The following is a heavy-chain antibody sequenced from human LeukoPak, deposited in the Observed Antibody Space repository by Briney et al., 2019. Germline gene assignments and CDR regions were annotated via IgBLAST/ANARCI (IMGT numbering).Heavy chain of an antibody. V-gene: IGHV4-4*02. Sequence: SETLSLTCAVSGGSISSSNWWSWVRQPPGKGLEWIGEIYHSGSTNYNPSLKSRVTILVDTSRNQFSLKLSSVTAADTALYYCARGGIPDYWGQGILVIVSS. D-gene: IGHD2-21*01. CDR2: IYHSGST. CDR3: ARGGIPDY. CDR1: GGSISSSNW. J-gene: IGHJ4*02.